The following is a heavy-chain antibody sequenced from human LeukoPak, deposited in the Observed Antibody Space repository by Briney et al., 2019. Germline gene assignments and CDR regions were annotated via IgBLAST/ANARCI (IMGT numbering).Heavy chain of an antibody. CDR3: ASRSLTLAAARCFDA. V-gene: IGHV4-34*01. CDR1: GESFSAYF. J-gene: IGHJ4*03. D-gene: IGHD6-13*01. Sequence: PSETLSPTCAVHGESFSAYFWSWIRQVPGKGLEWIGEIDHRGSTNYNPSLKSRGTISVDTSKNHFSLSLTSVTAADTATYYCASRSLTLAAARCFDAWGQGTVVTVSS. CDR2: IDHRGST.